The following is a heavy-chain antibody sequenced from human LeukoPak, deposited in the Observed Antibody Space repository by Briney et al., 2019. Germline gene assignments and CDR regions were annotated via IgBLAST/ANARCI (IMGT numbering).Heavy chain of an antibody. V-gene: IGHV3-7*01. CDR2: IKQDGSDK. CDR1: GFTFSNYW. CDR3: VRDRQYCSGGTCYTLLDY. J-gene: IGHJ4*02. Sequence: PGGSLRLSCAASGFTFSNYWMTWVRQAPGKGLEWVAKIKQDGSDKNYVDSVKGRFTISRDNAKNSLYLQMDSLRAEDTAVYYCVRDRQYCSGGTCYTLLDYWGQGTLVTGSS. D-gene: IGHD2-15*01.